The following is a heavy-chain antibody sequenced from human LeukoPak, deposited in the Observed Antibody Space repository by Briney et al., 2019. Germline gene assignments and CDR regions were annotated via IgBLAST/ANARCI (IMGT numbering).Heavy chain of an antibody. CDR2: ISSSGSTI. V-gene: IGHV3-48*03. CDR1: GFTFSSYE. CDR3: ARGLLRYFDWLFPPSNWFDP. Sequence: SGGSLRLSCAASGFTFSSYEMNWVRQAPGKGLEWVSYISSSGSTIYYADSVKGRFTISRDNAKNSLYLQMNSLRAEDTAVYYCARGLLRYFDWLFPPSNWFDPWGQGTLVTVSS. D-gene: IGHD3-9*01. J-gene: IGHJ5*02.